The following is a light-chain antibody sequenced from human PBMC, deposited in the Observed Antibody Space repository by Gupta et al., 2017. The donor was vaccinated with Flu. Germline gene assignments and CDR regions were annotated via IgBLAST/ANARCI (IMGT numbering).Light chain of an antibody. CDR3: QQYGSSPQT. CDR2: GAS. J-gene: IGKJ1*01. V-gene: IGKV3-20*01. Sequence: ERATLSCRASQSVSSSYLAWYQQKPSQAPRLLIYGASSRATGIPDRFSGSGSGTDFTLTISRLEPEDFAVYYCQQYGSSPQTLGQGTKVEIK. CDR1: QSVSSSY.